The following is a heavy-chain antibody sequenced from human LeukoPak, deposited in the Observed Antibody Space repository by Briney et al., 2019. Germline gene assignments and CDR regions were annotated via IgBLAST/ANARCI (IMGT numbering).Heavy chain of an antibody. V-gene: IGHV4-39*07. CDR1: GGSISSRRYY. Sequence: SETLSLTCTVSGGSISSRRYYWRWLRQPPGKGLEWLGSINYSGSNYYSPSLKSRVTISVDTSKSQFSLKLSSVTAADTAVYYCARRARENWYFDLWGRGTLVSVSS. CDR2: INYSGSN. J-gene: IGHJ2*01. CDR3: ARRARENWYFDL.